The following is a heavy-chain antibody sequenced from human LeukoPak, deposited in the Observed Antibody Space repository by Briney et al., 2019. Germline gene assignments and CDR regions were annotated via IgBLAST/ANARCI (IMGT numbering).Heavy chain of an antibody. Sequence: GGSLRLSCAASGFTFSSYGMHCVRQAPGKGLEWVAVISYDGSNKYYADSVKGRFTISRDNSKNTLYLQMNSLRAEDTAVYYCAKGRPYPAVGSSHFDYWGQGTLVTVSS. V-gene: IGHV3-30*18. J-gene: IGHJ4*02. CDR1: GFTFSSYG. CDR3: AKGRPYPAVGSSHFDY. CDR2: ISYDGSNK. D-gene: IGHD3-10*01.